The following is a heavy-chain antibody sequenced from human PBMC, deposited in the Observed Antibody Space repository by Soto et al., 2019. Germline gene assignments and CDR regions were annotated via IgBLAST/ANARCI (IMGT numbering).Heavy chain of an antibody. CDR2: IYSGGGT. CDR3: ARTFYDYLWGGSRPRVGYFDF. CDR1: GFTVSNNY. Sequence: QPGGSLRLSCAASGFTVSNNYMSWVRQAPGKGLEWVSIIYSGGGTYYADSVKGRFTLSRDDSKNTMYLQMNSLRAEDTAVYYCARTFYDYLWGGSRPRVGYFDFWGQGTPVTVS. J-gene: IGHJ4*02. D-gene: IGHD3-16*02. V-gene: IGHV3-53*01.